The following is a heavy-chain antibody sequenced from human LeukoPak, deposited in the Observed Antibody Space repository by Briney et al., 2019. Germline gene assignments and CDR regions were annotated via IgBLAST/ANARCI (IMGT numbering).Heavy chain of an antibody. V-gene: IGHV1-18*01. D-gene: IGHD3-22*01. CDR1: GYTFTSYG. CDR3: ARAYYYDSSGYENWFDP. Sequence: ASVKVSCKASGYTFTSYGISWVRQAPGQGLEWMGWISAYNGNTNYAQKLQGRVTMTTDTSTSTAYMELRSLRSDDTAVYHCARAYYYDSSGYENWFDPWGQGTLVTVSS. J-gene: IGHJ5*02. CDR2: ISAYNGNT.